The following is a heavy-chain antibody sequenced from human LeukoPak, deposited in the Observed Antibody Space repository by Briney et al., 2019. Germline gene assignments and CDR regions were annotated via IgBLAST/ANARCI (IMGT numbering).Heavy chain of an antibody. CDR2: ISYSGST. V-gene: IGHV4-59*01. J-gene: IGHJ2*01. CDR1: GVSISTYS. CDR3: ATDGDFDL. D-gene: IGHD3-16*01. Sequence: SETLSLTCTVSGVSISTYSWSWIRQPPGKGLEWIGYISYSGSTSYNPSLRSRVTISVDTSKNQFSLKLSSVTAADTAVYYCATDGDFDLWGRGTLVTVSS.